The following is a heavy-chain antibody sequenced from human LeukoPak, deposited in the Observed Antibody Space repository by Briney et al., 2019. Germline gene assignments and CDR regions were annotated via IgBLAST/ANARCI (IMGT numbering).Heavy chain of an antibody. V-gene: IGHV4-39*07. Sequence: PSETLSLTCTVSGGSISSSSYYWGWIRQPPGKGLEWIGSIYYSGSTYYNPSLKSRVTISVDTSKNQFSLKLSSVTAADTAVYYCARDSGGFGYDSSGYDYYYYYGMDVWGQGTTVTVSS. CDR3: ARDSGGFGYDSSGYDYYYYYGMDV. CDR1: GGSISSSSYY. J-gene: IGHJ6*02. CDR2: IYYSGST. D-gene: IGHD3-22*01.